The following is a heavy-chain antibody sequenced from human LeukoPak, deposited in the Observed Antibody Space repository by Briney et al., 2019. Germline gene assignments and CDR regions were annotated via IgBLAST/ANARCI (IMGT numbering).Heavy chain of an antibody. J-gene: IGHJ3*02. Sequence: GGSLRLSCAASGFTFSSYGMHWVRQAPGKGLEWVAVIWYDGSNKYYADSVKGRFTISRDNSKNTLYLQMNSLRAEDTAVYYCAKFDFWSGSAGDDAFDIWGQGTMVTVSS. V-gene: IGHV3-33*06. CDR3: AKFDFWSGSAGDDAFDI. D-gene: IGHD3-3*01. CDR2: IWYDGSNK. CDR1: GFTFSSYG.